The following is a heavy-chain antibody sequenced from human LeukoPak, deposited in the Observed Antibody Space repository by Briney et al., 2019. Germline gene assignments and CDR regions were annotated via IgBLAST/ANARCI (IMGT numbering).Heavy chain of an antibody. Sequence: GGSLRLSCAASGFTFSSYEMNWVRQAPGKGLEWVSYISSGGRTIYYTDSLKGRFTISRDNAKNSLYLQMNSLRAEDTAVYYCAELGITMIGGVWGKGTTVTISS. CDR3: AELGITMIGGV. CDR2: ISSGGRTI. D-gene: IGHD3-10*02. CDR1: GFTFSSYE. V-gene: IGHV3-48*03. J-gene: IGHJ6*04.